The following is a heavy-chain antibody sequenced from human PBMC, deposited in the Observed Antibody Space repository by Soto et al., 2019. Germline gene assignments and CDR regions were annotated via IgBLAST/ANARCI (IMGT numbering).Heavy chain of an antibody. CDR1: GGSISSSNYY. CDR3: ARRIAHKGASSSRPDTPWFDP. V-gene: IGHV4-39*01. D-gene: IGHD2-21*01. CDR2: IYYSGST. Sequence: SETLSLTCNVSGGSISSSNYYWGWIRQPPGKGLEWIGSIYYSGSTYYNPSLKSRVTISVDTSKNQFSLKVSSVTAADTAVYYCARRIAHKGASSSRPDTPWFDPWGQGTLVTVSS. J-gene: IGHJ5*02.